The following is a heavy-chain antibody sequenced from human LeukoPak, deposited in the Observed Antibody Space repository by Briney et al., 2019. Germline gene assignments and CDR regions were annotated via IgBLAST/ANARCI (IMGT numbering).Heavy chain of an antibody. D-gene: IGHD5-24*01. CDR1: GFNFRDAA. Sequence: GGSLRLSCAASGFNFRDAAMTWVRQAPGKGLEWVSLISFSGDNSYYADSVKGRFTISKDNSKNTLSLQMNSLRVEDTAIYYCAKDIQLSTWGLGTMVTVSS. CDR2: ISFSGDNS. V-gene: IGHV3-23*01. CDR3: AKDIQLST. J-gene: IGHJ3*01.